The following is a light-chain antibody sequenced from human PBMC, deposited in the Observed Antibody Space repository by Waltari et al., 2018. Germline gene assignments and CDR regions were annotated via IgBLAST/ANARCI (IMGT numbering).Light chain of an antibody. CDR2: WAA. J-gene: IGKJ1*01. CDR1: QSILYRSSNRNA. CDR3: QQYYSYPRT. V-gene: IGKV4-1*01. Sequence: DIVMTQSPDSLAVSLGERATIHCKSSQSILYRSSNRNALAWYQQKPGQPPKLLFFWAATRESGAPDRFSVSGSGTDFTLTISCLQSEDFATYYCQQYYSYPRTFGQGTKVEIK.